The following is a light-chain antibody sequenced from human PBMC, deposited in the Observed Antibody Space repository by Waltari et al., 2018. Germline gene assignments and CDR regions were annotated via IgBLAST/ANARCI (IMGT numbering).Light chain of an antibody. CDR1: SGSLSTTSY. CDR2: KAT. J-gene: IGLJ3*02. Sequence: QTVVNQEPSLSVSPGGTVTLTCALSSGSLSTTSYATWYQQTPGQAPRTLVYKATARSSGVPDRFSGSILGNTAALTITGAQADDESDYYCALYMGSGIWVFGGGTRLTVL. V-gene: IGLV8-61*01. CDR3: ALYMGSGIWV.